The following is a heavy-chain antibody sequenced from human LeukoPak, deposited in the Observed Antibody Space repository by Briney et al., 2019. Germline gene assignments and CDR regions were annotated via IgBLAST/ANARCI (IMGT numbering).Heavy chain of an antibody. D-gene: IGHD3-10*01. J-gene: IGHJ4*02. Sequence: ASVKVSCKASGYTFIDYYMHWVRQAPGQGLEWMGWINPNSGGASYAQKFQGRVTMTRDASISTAYMELSRLGSDDTAVYYCARDIYGSGSSNAFDYWGQGTLVTVSS. CDR3: ARDIYGSGSSNAFDY. CDR2: INPNSGGA. CDR1: GYTFIDYY. V-gene: IGHV1-2*02.